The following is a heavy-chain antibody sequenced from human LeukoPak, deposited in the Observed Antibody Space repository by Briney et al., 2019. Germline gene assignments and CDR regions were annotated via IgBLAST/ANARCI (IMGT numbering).Heavy chain of an antibody. Sequence: PGGSLRLSCAASGFTFSNYGMHWVRQAPGKGLEWVTFILYDGSNKYYADSVKGRFTISRDNSKNTVYLQMNSLRAEDTAVYYCAKKGGQDFETWIQLWENFDYWGQGTLVTVSS. V-gene: IGHV3-30*02. J-gene: IGHJ4*02. D-gene: IGHD5-18*01. CDR2: ILYDGSNK. CDR1: GFTFSNYG. CDR3: AKKGGQDFETWIQLWENFDY.